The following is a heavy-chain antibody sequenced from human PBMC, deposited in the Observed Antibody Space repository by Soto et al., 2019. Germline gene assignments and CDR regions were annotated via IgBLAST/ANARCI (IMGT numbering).Heavy chain of an antibody. D-gene: IGHD6-13*01. CDR2: INHSGST. J-gene: IGHJ6*02. V-gene: IGHV4-34*01. Sequence: SETLSLTCAVYGGSFSGYYWSWIRQPPGKGLEWIGEINHSGSTNYNPSLKSRVTISVDTSKNQFSLKLSSVTAADTAVYYCARDRYSSSWTYYYYCMDVWGQGTTVTVSS. CDR3: ARDRYSSSWTYYYYCMDV. CDR1: GGSFSGYY.